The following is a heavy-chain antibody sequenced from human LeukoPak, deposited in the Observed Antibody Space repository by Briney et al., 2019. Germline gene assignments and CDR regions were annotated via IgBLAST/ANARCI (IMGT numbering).Heavy chain of an antibody. V-gene: IGHV4-59*01. D-gene: IGHD6-19*01. Sequence: TSETLSLTCTVSGGSISSYYWSWIRQPPGKGLEWIGYIYYSGSTNYNPSLKGRVTISVDTSKNQFSLKLSSVTAADTAVYYCASGASGIAMAGVSYFQHWGQGTLVTVSS. CDR1: GGSISSYY. CDR3: ASGASGIAMAGVSYFQH. J-gene: IGHJ1*01. CDR2: IYYSGST.